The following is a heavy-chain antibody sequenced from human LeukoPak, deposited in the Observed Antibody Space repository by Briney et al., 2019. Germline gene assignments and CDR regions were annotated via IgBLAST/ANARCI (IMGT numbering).Heavy chain of an antibody. CDR3: ARRRTTGTTGYFDY. CDR1: RGSISTYY. CDR2: ISTGGST. D-gene: IGHD1-1*01. J-gene: IGHJ4*02. Sequence: SETLSLTCTISRGSISTYYWSWIRQPPGKGLKWIGYISTGGSTNYNPSLKSRVTISVDTSKNQFSLNLSSVTAADTAVYYCARRRTTGTTGYFDYWGQGTLVTVSS. V-gene: IGHV4-4*09.